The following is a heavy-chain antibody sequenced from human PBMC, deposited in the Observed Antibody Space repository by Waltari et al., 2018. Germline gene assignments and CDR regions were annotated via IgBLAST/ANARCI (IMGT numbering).Heavy chain of an antibody. CDR2: ISGNNGHT. D-gene: IGHD3-3*01. CDR1: GYTFSASG. Sequence: QFQLVQSGAEVKKPGASVKVSSKASGYTFSASGIRWVRQAPGQGLEWMGWISGNNGHTNHAEKFQGRLIMTKDTSTTTVYMELTYLTPDDTAVYYCARERHRLMEEGYLMALDPWGQGTLVTVSS. J-gene: IGHJ5*02. V-gene: IGHV1-18*01. CDR3: ARERHRLMEEGYLMALDP.